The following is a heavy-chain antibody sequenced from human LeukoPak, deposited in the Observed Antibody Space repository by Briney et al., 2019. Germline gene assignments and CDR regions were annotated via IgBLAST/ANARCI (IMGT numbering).Heavy chain of an antibody. V-gene: IGHV3-30-3*01. Sequence: GGSLRLSCEASGFTFSSYAMHWVRQAPGKGLEWVAVISYDGSNKYYADSVKGRFTISRDNSKNTLYLQMNSLRAEDTAVYYCARDGGDGYNYAYFDYWGQGTLVTVSS. CDR1: GFTFSSYA. D-gene: IGHD5-24*01. J-gene: IGHJ4*02. CDR3: ARDGGDGYNYAYFDY. CDR2: ISYDGSNK.